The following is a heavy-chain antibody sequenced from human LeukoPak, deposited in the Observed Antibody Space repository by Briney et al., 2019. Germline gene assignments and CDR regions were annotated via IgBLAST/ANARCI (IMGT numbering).Heavy chain of an antibody. Sequence: GGSLRLPCEASGFTLEDYGIHWVRQVPGKGLEWVPGVTWSSRSKKYADSVRGRFSISRDDANNSLFLRMNNLRPEDTALYYCAKDSEARSISWYSHFDLWGRGTLVTVSS. CDR2: VTWSSRSK. V-gene: IGHV3-9*01. CDR1: GFTLEDYG. CDR3: AKDSEARSISWYSHFDL. J-gene: IGHJ2*01. D-gene: IGHD6-13*01.